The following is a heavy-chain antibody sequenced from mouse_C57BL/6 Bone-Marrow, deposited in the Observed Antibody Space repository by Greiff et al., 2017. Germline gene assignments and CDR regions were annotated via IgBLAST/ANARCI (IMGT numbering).Heavy chain of an antibody. CDR3: ARPYYSNYWYFDV. J-gene: IGHJ1*03. D-gene: IGHD2-5*01. V-gene: IGHV1-55*01. CDR1: GYTFTRYW. CDR2: IYPGSGST. Sequence: VQLPQPGAELVKPGASVKMSCKASGYTFTRYWITWVKQRPGQGLEWVEDIYPGSGSTNYNEKFKSKATLTVDTSSSTAYMQLSSLTSEDSAVYYCARPYYSNYWYFDVWGTGTTVTVSS.